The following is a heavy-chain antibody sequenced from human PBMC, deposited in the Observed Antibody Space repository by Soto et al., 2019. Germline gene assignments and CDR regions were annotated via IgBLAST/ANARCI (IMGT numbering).Heavy chain of an antibody. J-gene: IGHJ6*02. CDR3: ARGGRGNYGSGRYYSVHHLVGMDV. V-gene: IGHV4-34*01. D-gene: IGHD3-10*01. Sequence: PSETLSLTCAVYGVTFSGYYWSWIRQPPGKGLEWVGKINHSGSTIYNPSLKNRVTISVDTSKNQSSLKLSSVTAADTAVYYCARGGRGNYGSGRYYSVHHLVGMDVWGQGTTVTVSS. CDR2: INHSGST. CDR1: GVTFSGYY.